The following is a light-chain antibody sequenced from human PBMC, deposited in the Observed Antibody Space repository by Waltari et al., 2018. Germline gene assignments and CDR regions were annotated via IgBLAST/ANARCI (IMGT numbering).Light chain of an antibody. CDR2: DVN. V-gene: IGLV2-14*03. J-gene: IGLJ3*02. Sequence: HSALAQPASVSGSPGQSISISCPGPSSHVGASNYVSWYQQHPGKAPRLMIYDVNNRPSGVSNRFSGSKSGNTASLTISGLQAEDEADYYCSSFTTTNSWVFGGGTKLTVL. CDR3: SSFTTTNSWV. CDR1: SSHVGASNY.